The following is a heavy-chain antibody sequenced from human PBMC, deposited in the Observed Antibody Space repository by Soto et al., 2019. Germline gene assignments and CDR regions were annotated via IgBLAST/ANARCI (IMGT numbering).Heavy chain of an antibody. CDR1: GGSISSSSYY. Sequence: NPSETLSLTCTVSGGSISSSSYYWGWIRQPPGKWLEWIGSVYYRGRSYSKSSVKSRVTISVDTSKNRFSLSLNSVTASDTAVYFCVSQRTNVPTQAYFDYWGPGALVTVYS. CDR3: VSQRTNVPTQAYFDY. J-gene: IGHJ4*02. D-gene: IGHD2-8*01. CDR2: VYYRGRS. V-gene: IGHV4-39*01.